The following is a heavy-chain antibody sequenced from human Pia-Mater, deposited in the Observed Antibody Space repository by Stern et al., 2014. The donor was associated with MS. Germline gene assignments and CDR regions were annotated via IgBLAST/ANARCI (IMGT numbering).Heavy chain of an antibody. Sequence: EVQLVQSGAELIRPGESLKISCKGAGFKFSIYWIAWVRQMPGKGLEWMGIIYPGDSETRYSQSFQGQVTMSADKSPSTAYLQWSSLNASDTAMYFCARQTTAWASDVWGQGTLVTVSS. CDR1: GFKFSIYW. CDR2: IYPGDSET. D-gene: IGHD1-14*01. J-gene: IGHJ4*02. CDR3: ARQTTAWASDV. V-gene: IGHV5-51*01.